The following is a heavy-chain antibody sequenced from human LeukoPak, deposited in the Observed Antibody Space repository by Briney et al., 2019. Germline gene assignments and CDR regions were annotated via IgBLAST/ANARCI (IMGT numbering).Heavy chain of an antibody. CDR2: ISYDGSNK. D-gene: IGHD1-14*01. J-gene: IGHJ6*02. CDR1: GFTFSSYG. Sequence: GRSLRLSCAASGFTFSSYGMHWVRQAPGKGLEWVAVISYDGSNKYYADSVKGRFTISRDNSKNTLYLQMNSLRAEDTAVYYCAKGRWRRPDPEMKYYYYYGMDVWGQGTTVTVSS. CDR3: AKGRWRRPDPEMKYYYYYGMDV. V-gene: IGHV3-30*18.